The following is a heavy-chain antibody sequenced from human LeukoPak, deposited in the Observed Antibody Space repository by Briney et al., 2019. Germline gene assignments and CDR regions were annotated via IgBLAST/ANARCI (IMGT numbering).Heavy chain of an antibody. J-gene: IGHJ5*02. D-gene: IGHD3-3*01. Sequence: GGSLRLSCTASGFTFGDYAMSWFRQAPGKGLEWVGFIRSKAYDGTTEHAASVKGRFTISRDDSKSIAYLQMNSLRTEDTAVYSCTRELYYDFWSGYLNWFDPWGQGTLVTVSS. CDR2: IRSKAYDGTT. CDR1: GFTFGDYA. V-gene: IGHV3-49*03. CDR3: TRELYYDFWSGYLNWFDP.